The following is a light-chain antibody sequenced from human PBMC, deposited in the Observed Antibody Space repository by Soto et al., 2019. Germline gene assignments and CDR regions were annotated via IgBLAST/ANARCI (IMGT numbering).Light chain of an antibody. CDR2: DAS. CDR3: QQYENLPT. V-gene: IGKV1-33*01. Sequence: DIKMTQSPSSLSAYVGDRVTINCQASQNINNYLNWYKQKPGRAPKILIYDASNLEAGVPSRFRGSGSGTDFTFTISRLQPEDIATYYCQQYENLPTFGQGTRLEIK. J-gene: IGKJ5*01. CDR1: QNINNY.